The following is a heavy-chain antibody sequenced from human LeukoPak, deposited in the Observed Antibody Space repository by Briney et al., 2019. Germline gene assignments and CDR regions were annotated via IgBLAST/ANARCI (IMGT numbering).Heavy chain of an antibody. CDR2: ISGSCGST. CDR1: GFTFSSYG. Sequence: GGSLRLSCAASGFTFSSYGMSWVRQAPGKGLEWVSAISGSCGSTYYADSVKGRFTISRDNSKNTLYLQMNSLRAEDTAVYYCAKDRFGELWKYYFDCWGQGTLVTVSS. D-gene: IGHD3-10*01. J-gene: IGHJ4*02. CDR3: AKDRFGELWKYYFDC. V-gene: IGHV3-23*01.